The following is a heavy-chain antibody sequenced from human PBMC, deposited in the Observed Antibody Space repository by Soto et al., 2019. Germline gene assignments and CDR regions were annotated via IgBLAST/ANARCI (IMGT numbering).Heavy chain of an antibody. D-gene: IGHD6-13*01. CDR1: GYSFAGYW. Sequence: GESLKISCKGSGYSFAGYWITWVRQKPGKGLEWMGRIDPSDSQTYYSPSFRGHVTIGTAYLQWSSLEASDSAFYFCARSPRSSPYFDYWGQGALVTVSS. CDR2: IDPSDSQT. CDR3: ARSPRSSPYFDY. J-gene: IGHJ4*02. V-gene: IGHV5-10-1*01.